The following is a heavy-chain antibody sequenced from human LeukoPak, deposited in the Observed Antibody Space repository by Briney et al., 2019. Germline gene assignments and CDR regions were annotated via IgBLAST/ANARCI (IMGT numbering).Heavy chain of an antibody. CDR2: ISAYNGNT. Sequence: ASVKVSCKASGYTFTSYGISWVRQAPGQGLEWIGWISAYNGNTNYAQKLQGRVTMTTDTSTSTAYMELRSLRSDDTAVYYCARVLRIAAAGRYYYYGMDVWGQGTTVTVSS. CDR3: ARVLRIAAAGRYYYYGMDV. V-gene: IGHV1-18*01. CDR1: GYTFTSYG. D-gene: IGHD6-13*01. J-gene: IGHJ6*02.